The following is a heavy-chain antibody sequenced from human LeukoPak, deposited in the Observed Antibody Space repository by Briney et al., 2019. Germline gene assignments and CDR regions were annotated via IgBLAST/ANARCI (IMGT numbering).Heavy chain of an antibody. CDR2: INYDGTST. D-gene: IGHD2/OR15-2a*01. Sequence: PGGSLRLSCVASGFTFGSYWMHWVRQAPGKGLVWVSRINYDGTSTTYADSVKGRFTVSRDNGKKTVSLQINSLRPDDTAVYYCAREANTAFDYLGQGTLGTVSS. CDR1: GFTFGSYW. V-gene: IGHV3-74*01. J-gene: IGHJ4*02. CDR3: AREANTAFDY.